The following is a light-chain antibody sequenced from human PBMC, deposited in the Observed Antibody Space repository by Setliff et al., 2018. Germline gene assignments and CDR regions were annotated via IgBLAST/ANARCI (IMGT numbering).Light chain of an antibody. J-gene: IGKJ4*01. V-gene: IGKV1-9*01. Sequence: DIQLTQSPSFLSASVGDRVIITCRASQDISNFFAWYQQKPGKAPKILIWGASHLQSGVPSRFSGDRSGAEYTLTINFLQPEDFATYYCQQLISFPLTFGGGTKGGYQ. CDR3: QQLISFPLT. CDR1: QDISNF. CDR2: GAS.